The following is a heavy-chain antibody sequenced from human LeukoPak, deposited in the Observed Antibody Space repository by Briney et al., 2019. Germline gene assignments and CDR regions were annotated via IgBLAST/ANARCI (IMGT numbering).Heavy chain of an antibody. V-gene: IGHV1-69*01. CDR2: IIPIFGTA. CDR3: ARAELVRFDP. CDR1: GGSFSSYA. D-gene: IGHD6-13*01. J-gene: IGHJ5*02. Sequence: KVSCKASGGSFSSYAISWVRQAPGQGLEWMGGIIPIFGTANYAQKFQGRVTITADESTSTAYTELSSLRSEDTAVYYCARAELVRFDPWGQGTLVTVSS.